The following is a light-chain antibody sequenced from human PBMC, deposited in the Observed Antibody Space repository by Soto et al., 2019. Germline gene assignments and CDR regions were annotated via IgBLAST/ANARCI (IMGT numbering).Light chain of an antibody. CDR1: SSNIGAGYD. J-gene: IGLJ3*02. V-gene: IGLV1-40*01. CDR2: GNN. Sequence: QSVLTQAPSVSGAPGQRVTISCTGSSSNIGAGYDVHWYQHLPGTAPKLLIYGNNNRPSGVPDRFSGSKSGTSASLAITGLQAEDEADYYCQSYDSSLSGWVFGGGTKVTVL. CDR3: QSYDSSLSGWV.